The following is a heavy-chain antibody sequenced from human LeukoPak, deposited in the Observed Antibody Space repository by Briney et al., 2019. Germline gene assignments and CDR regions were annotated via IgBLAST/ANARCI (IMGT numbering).Heavy chain of an antibody. V-gene: IGHV3-21*01. CDR1: GFTFSSYS. CDR2: ISSSSSYI. CDR3: ASLVTTPNDYYYGMDV. J-gene: IGHJ6*02. D-gene: IGHD4-17*01. Sequence: GGSLRLSCAASGFTFSSYSMNWVRQAPGKGLEWVSSISSSSSYIYYADPVKGRFTISRDNAKNSLYLQMNSLRAEDTAVYYCASLVTTPNDYYYGMDVWGQGTTVTVSS.